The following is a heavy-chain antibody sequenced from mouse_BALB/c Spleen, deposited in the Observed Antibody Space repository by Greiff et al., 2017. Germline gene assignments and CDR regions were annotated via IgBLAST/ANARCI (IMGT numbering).Heavy chain of an antibody. J-gene: IGHJ2*01. D-gene: IGHD2-3*01. CDR2: ISSGGSYT. CDR3: ARAWLLYFDY. CDR1: GFTFSSYA. V-gene: IGHV5-9-4*01. Sequence: EVQLVESGGGLVKPGGSLKLSCAASGFTFSSYAMSWVRQSPEKRLEWVAEISSGGSYTYYPDTVTGRFTISRDNAKNTLYLEMSSLRSEDTAMYYCARAWLLYFDYWGQGTTLTVSS.